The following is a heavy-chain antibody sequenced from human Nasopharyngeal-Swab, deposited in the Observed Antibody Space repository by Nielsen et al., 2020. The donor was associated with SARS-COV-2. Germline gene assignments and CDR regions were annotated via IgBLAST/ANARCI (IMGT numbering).Heavy chain of an antibody. J-gene: IGHJ3*02. CDR2: IYYSGST. V-gene: IGHV4-59*01. CDR3: ARVPLFHAFDI. CDR1: GGSISIYY. D-gene: IGHD3-3*01. Sequence: SETLSLTCTVAGGSISIYYRSWIRQPPGKGLEWIGYIYYSGSTNYNPSLKSRVTISVDTTKNQLSLKLSSVTAADTAVYYCARVPLFHAFDIWGQGTMVTVSS.